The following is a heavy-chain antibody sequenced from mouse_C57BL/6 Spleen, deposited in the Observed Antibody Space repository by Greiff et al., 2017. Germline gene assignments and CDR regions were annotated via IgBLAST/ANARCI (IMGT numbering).Heavy chain of an antibody. CDR1: GYTFTSYT. V-gene: IGHV1-4*01. J-gene: IGHJ2*01. CDR2: INPSSGYT. D-gene: IGHD1-2*01. CDR3: ASDVYGGVNY. Sequence: QVQLQQSGAELARPGASVKMSCKASGYTFTSYTMHWVKQRPGQGLEWIGYINPSSGYTKYNQKFKDKATLTADKSSSTAYMQLSSLTSEDSTVYYCASDVYGGVNYRGRGTTLTVST.